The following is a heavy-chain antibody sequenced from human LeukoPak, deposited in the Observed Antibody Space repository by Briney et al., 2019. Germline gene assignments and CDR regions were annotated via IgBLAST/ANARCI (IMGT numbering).Heavy chain of an antibody. D-gene: IGHD3-10*01. CDR3: ARGSELWFDRGENWFDP. CDR2: ISPSGGST. Sequence: GASVKVSCKAFGYTFTSNYMHWVRQAPGQGPEWMGVISPSGGSTTYAQKFQGRVTMTRNTSISTAYMELSSLRSEDTAVYYCARGSELWFDRGENWFDPWGQGTLVTVSS. J-gene: IGHJ5*02. CDR1: GYTFTSNY. V-gene: IGHV1-46*01.